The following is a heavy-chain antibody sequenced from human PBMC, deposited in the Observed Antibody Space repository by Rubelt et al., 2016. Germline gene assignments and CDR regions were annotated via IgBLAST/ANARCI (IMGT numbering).Heavy chain of an antibody. CDR1: GFTFSSSA. J-gene: IGHJ6*02. Sequence: RLSCAASGFTFSSSAMNWVRQAPGKGLEWVSGISGSGGSTYYADSVKGRFTISRDNSKNTLFLQMSSLRVEDTAVYYCTRAMYGGNSEAYGMDVWGQGTTVTVSS. D-gene: IGHD4-23*01. CDR3: TRAMYGGNSEAYGMDV. CDR2: ISGSGGST. V-gene: IGHV3-23*01.